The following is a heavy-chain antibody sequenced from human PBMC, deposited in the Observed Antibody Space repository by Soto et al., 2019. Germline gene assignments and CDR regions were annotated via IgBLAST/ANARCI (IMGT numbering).Heavy chain of an antibody. V-gene: IGHV3-23*01. J-gene: IGHJ4*02. D-gene: IGHD3-3*01. CDR1: GFTFNNYA. CDR2: ISAGGRST. CDR3: ANHFITIFGADY. Sequence: EVQLLESGGGLVQPGGSLRLSCAASGFTFNNYAMSWVRQAPGKGLEWVSAISAGGRSTYYADSVKGRFTISRDTSKNTLFLQMNRLRVDDTAVYYCANHFITIFGADYWGQGTLVTVSS.